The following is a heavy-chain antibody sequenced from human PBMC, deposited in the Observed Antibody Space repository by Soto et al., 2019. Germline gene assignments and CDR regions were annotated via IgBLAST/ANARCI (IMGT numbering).Heavy chain of an antibody. Sequence: PGGSLRLSCAAAGFTVSSNYMSWVRQAPGKGLEWVSVIYSGGSTYYADSVRGRFSISRDSSKNTLYLEMNSLRAEDTAVYYCARDSVLRIGELFTVGYYYMDVWGKGTTVTVSS. CDR3: ARDSVLRIGELFTVGYYYMDV. D-gene: IGHD3-10*01. CDR1: GFTVSSNY. J-gene: IGHJ6*03. CDR2: IYSGGST. V-gene: IGHV3-66*01.